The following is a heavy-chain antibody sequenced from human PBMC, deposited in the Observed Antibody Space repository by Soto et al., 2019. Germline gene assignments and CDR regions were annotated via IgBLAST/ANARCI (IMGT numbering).Heavy chain of an antibody. D-gene: IGHD6-13*01. Sequence: QVQLQESGPGLVKPSETLSLTCTVSGDSISNYYWSWIRQPAGKGLEWIGRIYTSGSTNYNPSLKSRVTMSVDTSNNQLSVKLSSVTAADTAVYYCARDVQSHIWYSPGYWGQGILVIVSS. CDR2: IYTSGST. V-gene: IGHV4-4*07. CDR1: GDSISNYY. J-gene: IGHJ4*02. CDR3: ARDVQSHIWYSPGY.